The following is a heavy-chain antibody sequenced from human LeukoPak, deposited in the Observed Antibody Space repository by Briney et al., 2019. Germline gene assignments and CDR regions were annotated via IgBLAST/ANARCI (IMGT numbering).Heavy chain of an antibody. D-gene: IGHD1-26*01. CDR2: ISWNSGSI. CDR3: AKGPEDIVGAATDY. V-gene: IGHV3-9*01. Sequence: GGSLRLSCAASGFTFDDYAMHWVRQAPGKSLEWVSGISWNSGSIGYADSVKGRFTISRDNAKNSLYLQMNSLRAEDTALYYCAKGPEDIVGAATDYWGQGTLVTVSS. CDR1: GFTFDDYA. J-gene: IGHJ4*02.